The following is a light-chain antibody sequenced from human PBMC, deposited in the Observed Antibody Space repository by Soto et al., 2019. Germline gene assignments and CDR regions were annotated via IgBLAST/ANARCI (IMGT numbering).Light chain of an antibody. CDR3: QQYGGSSWT. Sequence: IVLTQSPGTLSLSPGERATLSCRASQSVSSGYLAWYHQKPGQAPRLLIFGASSRATGIPDRFSGSGSGTDFTLTISRLEPEDFAVYYCQQYGGSSWTFGQGTKVDIK. CDR2: GAS. CDR1: QSVSSGY. J-gene: IGKJ1*01. V-gene: IGKV3-20*01.